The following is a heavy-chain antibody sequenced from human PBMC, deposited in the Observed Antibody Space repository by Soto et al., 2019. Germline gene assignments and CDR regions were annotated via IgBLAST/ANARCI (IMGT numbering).Heavy chain of an antibody. J-gene: IGHJ4*02. CDR2: ISYDGTDK. CDR3: ADPKIAVATGY. Sequence: GGSLRLSCAASGFTFSSYGIHWVRQAPGKGLEWVALISYDGTDKYYADSVKGRFTISRDNSKNTLYLQMNSLRAEDTAVYYCADPKIAVATGYWGQGTLVTSPQ. CDR1: GFTFSSYG. V-gene: IGHV3-30*03. D-gene: IGHD6-19*01.